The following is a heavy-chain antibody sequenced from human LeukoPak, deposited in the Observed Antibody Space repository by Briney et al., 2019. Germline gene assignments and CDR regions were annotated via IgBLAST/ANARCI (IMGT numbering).Heavy chain of an antibody. Sequence: ASVKVSCKASGYTFTGYYMHWVRQAPGQGLEWMGRINPNSGGTNYAQKFQGRVTMTRDTSISTAYMELSRLRPDDTAVYYCARDHLGYCSSTSCYFGPNWFDPWGQGTLVTVSS. D-gene: IGHD2-2*01. J-gene: IGHJ5*02. V-gene: IGHV1-2*06. CDR2: INPNSGGT. CDR1: GYTFTGYY. CDR3: ARDHLGYCSSTSCYFGPNWFDP.